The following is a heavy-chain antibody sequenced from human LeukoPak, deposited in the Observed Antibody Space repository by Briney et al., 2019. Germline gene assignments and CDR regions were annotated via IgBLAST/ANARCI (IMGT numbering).Heavy chain of an antibody. CDR2: INSDGSGT. D-gene: IGHD3-22*01. CDR3: AGSSGPHWFDP. CDR1: GFTFNNYW. Sequence: GGSLRLSCAASGFTFNNYWMHWVRQVLGKGLVWVSRINSDGSGTTYADSVKGRFTISRDNAKNTLYLQMNSLRAEDTAMYYCAGSSGPHWFDPWGQGTLVTVSS. J-gene: IGHJ5*02. V-gene: IGHV3-74*01.